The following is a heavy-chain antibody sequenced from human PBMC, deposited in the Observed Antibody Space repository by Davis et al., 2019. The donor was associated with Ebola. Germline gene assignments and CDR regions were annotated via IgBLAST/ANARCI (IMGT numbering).Heavy chain of an antibody. CDR3: AKDGGYSYGAYYYYGMDV. J-gene: IGHJ6*04. V-gene: IGHV3-30*18. D-gene: IGHD5-18*01. CDR2: ISYDGSNK. Sequence: GESLKISCAASGFTFSSYGMHWVRQAPGKGLEWVAVISYDGSNKYYADSVKGRFTISRDNSKNTLYLQMNSLRAEDTAVYYCAKDGGYSYGAYYYYGMDVWGKGTTVTVSS. CDR1: GFTFSSYG.